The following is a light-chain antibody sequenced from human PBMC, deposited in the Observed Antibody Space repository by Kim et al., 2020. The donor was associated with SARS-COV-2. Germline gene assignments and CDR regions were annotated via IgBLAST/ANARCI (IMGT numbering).Light chain of an antibody. V-gene: IGLV9-49*01. CDR1: SGYSNYK. Sequence: CTLSSGYSNYKVDWYQQRPGKGPRFVMRVGTGGIVGSKGDGIPDRFSVLGSGLNRYLTIKNIQEEDESDYHCGADHGSGSNFVYVFGTGTKVTVL. CDR2: VGTGGIVG. J-gene: IGLJ1*01. CDR3: GADHGSGSNFVYV.